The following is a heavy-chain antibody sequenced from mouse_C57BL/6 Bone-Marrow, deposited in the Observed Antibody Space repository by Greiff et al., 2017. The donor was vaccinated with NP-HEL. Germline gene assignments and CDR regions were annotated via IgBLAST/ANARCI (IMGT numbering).Heavy chain of an antibody. CDR3: ARRGRDLLPFLDY. Sequence: QVQLKQSGAELARPGASVKLSCKASGYTFTSYGISWVKQRTGQGLEWIGEIYPRSGNTYYNEKFKGKATLTADKSSSTAYMELRSLTSEDSAVYFCARRGRDLLPFLDYWGQGTSVTVSS. D-gene: IGHD2-1*01. CDR2: IYPRSGNT. J-gene: IGHJ4*01. V-gene: IGHV1-81*01. CDR1: GYTFTSYG.